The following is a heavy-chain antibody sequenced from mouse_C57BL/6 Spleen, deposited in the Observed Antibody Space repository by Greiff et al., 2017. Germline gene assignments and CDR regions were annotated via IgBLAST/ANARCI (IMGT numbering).Heavy chain of an antibody. Sequence: QVQLQQSGPELVKPGASVKVSCKASGYAFSSSWMNWVKQRPGKGLEWIGRIYPGDGDTNYNGKFKGKATLTADKSSSTAYMQLSSLTSEDSAVYFCARSGGVTTGFDYWGQGTTLTVSS. CDR1: GYAFSSSW. CDR2: IYPGDGDT. D-gene: IGHD2-2*01. CDR3: ARSGGVTTGFDY. V-gene: IGHV1-82*01. J-gene: IGHJ2*01.